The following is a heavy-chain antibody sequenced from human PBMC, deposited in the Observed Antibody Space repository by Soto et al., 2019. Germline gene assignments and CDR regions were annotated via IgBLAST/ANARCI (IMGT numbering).Heavy chain of an antibody. CDR2: IYYSGST. J-gene: IGHJ6*02. Sequence: QVQLQESGPGLVKPSQTLSPTCTFSVGPITSGGYYWSWFGQHPGKGLEWIGYIYYSGSTYYNPSLKSRVTTSVDTSKNQFSLKLSSVTAADTAVYYCARTHYDILTGRSDVWGQGTTVTVSS. D-gene: IGHD3-9*01. CDR1: VGPITSGGYY. CDR3: ARTHYDILTGRSDV. V-gene: IGHV4-31*03.